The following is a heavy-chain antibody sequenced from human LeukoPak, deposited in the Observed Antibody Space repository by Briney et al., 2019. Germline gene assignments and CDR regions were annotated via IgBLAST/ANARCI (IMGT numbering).Heavy chain of an antibody. Sequence: GESLKISCKGSGYSFTSYWIGWVRQMPGKGLEWMVIIYPGDSDTRYSPSFQGQVTISADKSISTAYLQWSSLKASDTAMYYCARLGDYYDSSSNYDYWGQGTLVTVSS. J-gene: IGHJ4*02. D-gene: IGHD3-22*01. CDR1: GYSFTSYW. CDR3: ARLGDYYDSSSNYDY. CDR2: IYPGDSDT. V-gene: IGHV5-51*01.